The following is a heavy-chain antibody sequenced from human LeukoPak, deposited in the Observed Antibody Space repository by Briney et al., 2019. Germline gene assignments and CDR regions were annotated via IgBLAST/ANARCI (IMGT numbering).Heavy chain of an antibody. CDR2: ISSSSSYI. V-gene: IGHV3-21*01. Sequence: GGSLRLSCTVSGFTVSSNSMSWVRQAPGKGLEWVSSISSSSSYIYYADSVKGRFTISRDNAKNSLYLQMNSLRAEDTAVYYCARLAEGRDGYNWEDYWGQGTLVTVSS. D-gene: IGHD5-24*01. CDR3: ARLAEGRDGYNWEDY. CDR1: GFTVSSNS. J-gene: IGHJ4*02.